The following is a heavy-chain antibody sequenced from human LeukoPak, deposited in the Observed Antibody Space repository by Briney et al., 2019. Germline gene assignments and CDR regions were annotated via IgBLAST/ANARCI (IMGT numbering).Heavy chain of an antibody. J-gene: IGHJ3*02. CDR3: PRHWGRDTFDI. D-gene: IGHD3-16*01. CDR2: IYYSGST. CDR1: GDSISSSNYL. V-gene: IGHV4-39*01. Sequence: SETLSLTCTGSGDSISSSNYLWVGIRQPPGKGVEWIGSIYYSGSTYYNPSHMSRVTISVDTSKNQFSLMLNSVTAADTAIYYCPRHWGRDTFDIWGQGTMVTVSS.